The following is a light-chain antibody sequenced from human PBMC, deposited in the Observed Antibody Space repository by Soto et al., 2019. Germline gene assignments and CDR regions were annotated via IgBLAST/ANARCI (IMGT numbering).Light chain of an antibody. CDR3: QQSYSLPRT. Sequence: DVQLTHSPSSLSSSIGDTFTISCRSSQSITTSVNWYQQKSGRPPALLIYGASALQIGVPHRFSASGSGTDFTLTITGLQHEDFATYYCQQSYSLPRTFGQGTKVDIK. J-gene: IGKJ1*01. CDR2: GAS. V-gene: IGKV1-39*01. CDR1: QSITTS.